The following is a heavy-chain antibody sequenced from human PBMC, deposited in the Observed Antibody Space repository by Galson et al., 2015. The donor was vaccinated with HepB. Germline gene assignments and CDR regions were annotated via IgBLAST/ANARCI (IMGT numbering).Heavy chain of an antibody. J-gene: IGHJ6*02. CDR2: ISGSGGST. CDR3: AKCSAVTTSSRCYYYYGMDV. V-gene: IGHV3-23*01. CDR1: GFTFSSYA. Sequence: SLRLSCAASGFTFSSYAMSWVRQAPGKGLEWVSTISGSGGSTYYADSVKGRFTISRDNSKNTLYLQMNSLRAEDTAIYYCAKCSAVTTSSRCYYYYGMDVWGQGTTVTVSS. D-gene: IGHD4-17*01.